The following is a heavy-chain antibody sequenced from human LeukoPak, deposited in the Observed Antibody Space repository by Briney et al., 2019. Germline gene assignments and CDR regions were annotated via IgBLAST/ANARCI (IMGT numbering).Heavy chain of an antibody. Sequence: SETLSLTCAVYGGSFSGYYWSWIRQPPGKGLEWIGEINHSGSTNYNPSLKSRVTISVDTSKNQFSLKVSSVTAADTAVYYCARDDGSSRYAGSSRYSWFDPWGQGTLVTVSS. D-gene: IGHD6-13*01. V-gene: IGHV4-34*01. CDR3: ARDDGSSRYAGSSRYSWFDP. CDR1: GGSFSGYY. J-gene: IGHJ5*02. CDR2: INHSGST.